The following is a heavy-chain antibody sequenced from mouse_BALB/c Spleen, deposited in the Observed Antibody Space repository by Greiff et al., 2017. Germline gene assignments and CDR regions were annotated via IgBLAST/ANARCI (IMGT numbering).Heavy chain of an antibody. D-gene: IGHD2-14*01. CDR1: GFTFSDYG. CDR3: ARDDCRYDAGASAGFAY. CDR2: ISNLAYSI. Sequence: VQLVESGGGLVQPGGSRKLSCAASGFTFSDYGMAWVRQAPGKGPEWVAFISNLAYSIYYADTVTGRFTISRENAENTLYLEMSSLRSEDTAMYNCARDDCRYDAGASAGFAYWGQGTLVTVSA. V-gene: IGHV5-15*02. J-gene: IGHJ3*01.